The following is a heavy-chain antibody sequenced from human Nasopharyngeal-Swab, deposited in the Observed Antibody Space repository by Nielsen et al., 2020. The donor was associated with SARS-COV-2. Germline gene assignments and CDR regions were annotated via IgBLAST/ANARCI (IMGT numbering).Heavy chain of an antibody. V-gene: IGHV2-5*02. Sequence: SGPTLVKPTQTLTLTCTVSGFSLSTSGVGVGWIRQPPGKALEWLALIYWDDDKRYSPSLKSRLTITKDTSKNQVVLTLTNMDPVDTATYYCARILRTGTSNYYYGMDVWGQGTTVTV. CDR1: GFSLSTSGVG. D-gene: IGHD1-1*01. J-gene: IGHJ6*02. CDR3: ARILRTGTSNYYYGMDV. CDR2: IYWDDDK.